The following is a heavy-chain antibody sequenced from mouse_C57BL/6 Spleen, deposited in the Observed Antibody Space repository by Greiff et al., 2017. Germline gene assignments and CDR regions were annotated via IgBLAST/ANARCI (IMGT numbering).Heavy chain of an antibody. CDR2: ILPGGGST. CDR1: GYTFTGYW. J-gene: IGHJ4*01. D-gene: IGHD1-1*02. V-gene: IGHV1-9*01. CDR3: AKESDRWGYAMDY. Sequence: VQLQESGAELMKPGSSVKLSCKATGYTFTGYWIEWVKQRPGHGLEWIGEILPGGGSTNYNKKFKGKATFTADTSSNTAYMQLSSLTTEDSAIYYGAKESDRWGYAMDYWGQGTSVTVSS.